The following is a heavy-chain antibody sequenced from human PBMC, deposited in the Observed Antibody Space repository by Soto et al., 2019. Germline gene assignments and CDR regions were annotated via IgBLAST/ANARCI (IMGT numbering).Heavy chain of an antibody. CDR1: GYTFTGYY. CDR2: INPNSGGT. CDR3: ASSFSGSGWYGYFQH. D-gene: IGHD6-19*01. J-gene: IGHJ1*01. V-gene: IGHV1-2*02. Sequence: ASVKVSCKASGYTFTGYYTHWVRQAPGQGLEWMGWINPNSGGTNYAQKFQGRVTMTRDTSISTAYMELSRLRSDDTAVYYCASSFSGSGWYGYFQHWGQGTLVTVSS.